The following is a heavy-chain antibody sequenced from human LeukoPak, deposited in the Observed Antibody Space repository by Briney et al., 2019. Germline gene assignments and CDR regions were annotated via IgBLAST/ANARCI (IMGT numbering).Heavy chain of an antibody. CDR1: GGSISSSHW. Sequence: PSETLSLTCGVSGGSISSSHWWSWVRQPPGKGLEWVGEIHHSGSTNYNSSLKSRVTISVDKSKNQFSLKLSSMTAADTAVYYCARDLLSTAGYFDYWGQGTLVTVSS. CDR2: IHHSGST. J-gene: IGHJ4*02. CDR3: ARDLLSTAGYFDY. V-gene: IGHV4-4*02. D-gene: IGHD6-19*01.